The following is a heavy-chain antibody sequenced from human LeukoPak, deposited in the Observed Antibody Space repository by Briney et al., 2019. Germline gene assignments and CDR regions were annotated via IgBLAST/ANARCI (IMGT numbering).Heavy chain of an antibody. CDR1: GFTFSTNA. CDR3: AKDSTGTLAY. CDR2: ISGSGGST. Sequence: GGSLRLSCAASGFTFSTNAMSWVRQAPGKGLEWVSAISGSGGSTYYADSVKGRFTISRDNSKNTLYLQMNSLRAEDTAVYYCAKDSTGTLAYWGQGTLVTVSS. V-gene: IGHV3-23*01. D-gene: IGHD3-10*01. J-gene: IGHJ4*02.